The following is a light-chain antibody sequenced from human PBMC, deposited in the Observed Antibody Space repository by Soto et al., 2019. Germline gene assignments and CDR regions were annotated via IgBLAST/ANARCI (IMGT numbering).Light chain of an antibody. CDR3: QHYGSSLPIT. J-gene: IGKJ3*01. Sequence: EVVMTQSPATLSVSPGERATLSCRASHSVSSSLAWYQQKPGQAPRLLISGASTRAAGIPARFSGSGSGTEFTLTISRLEPEDFAVYYCQHYGSSLPITFGPGTKVDIK. CDR2: GAS. V-gene: IGKV3-15*01. CDR1: HSVSSS.